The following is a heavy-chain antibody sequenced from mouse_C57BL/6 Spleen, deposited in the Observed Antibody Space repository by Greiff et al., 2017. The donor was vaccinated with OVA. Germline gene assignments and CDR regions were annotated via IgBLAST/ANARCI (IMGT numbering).Heavy chain of an antibody. CDR1: GFTFSDYG. D-gene: IGHD4-1*01. CDR2: ISSGSSTI. CDR3: ARETNWDGFDY. Sequence: EVKVVESGGGLVKPGGSLKLSCAASGFTFSDYGMHWVRQAPEKGLEWVAYISSGSSTIYYADTVKGRFTISRDNAKNTLFLQMTGLRSEDTAMYYCARETNWDGFDYWGQGTTLTVSS. V-gene: IGHV5-17*01. J-gene: IGHJ2*01.